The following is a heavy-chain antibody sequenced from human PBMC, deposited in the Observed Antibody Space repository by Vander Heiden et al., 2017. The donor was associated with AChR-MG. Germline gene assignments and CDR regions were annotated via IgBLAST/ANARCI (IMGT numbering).Heavy chain of an antibody. J-gene: IGHJ4*02. CDR1: GFTFSSYA. CDR3: ARSNSGWNLDY. CDR2: ISYDGSNK. Sequence: QAQLVESGGGTVQPVRSLRLSCAASGFTFSSYAMHWVRQAPGKGLGWVAVISYDGSNKYYADSVKGRFTISRDNSKNTLYLQMNSLRAEDTAVYYCARSNSGWNLDYWGQGTLVTVSS. D-gene: IGHD6-19*01. V-gene: IGHV3-30-3*01.